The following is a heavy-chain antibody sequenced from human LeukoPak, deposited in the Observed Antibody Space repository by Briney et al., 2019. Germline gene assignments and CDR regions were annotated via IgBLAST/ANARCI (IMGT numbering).Heavy chain of an antibody. CDR1: GFIFNNYA. Sequence: GGSLRLSCAGSGFIFNNYAMHWVRQPPGKGLEWVSGISWNSGSIDYADSVKGRFSISRDNAKNSLYLQMNSLRVEDTAFYYCAKDNRRHYTSGPNPDSLHWGQGALVTVSS. J-gene: IGHJ4*02. CDR2: ISWNSGSI. V-gene: IGHV3-9*01. CDR3: AKDNRRHYTSGPNPDSLH. D-gene: IGHD6-19*01.